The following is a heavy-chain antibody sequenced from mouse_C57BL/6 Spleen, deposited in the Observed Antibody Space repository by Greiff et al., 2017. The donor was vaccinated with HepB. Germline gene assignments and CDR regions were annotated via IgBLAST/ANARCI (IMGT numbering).Heavy chain of an antibody. CDR1: GYTFTSYW. J-gene: IGHJ3*01. CDR2: IHPNSGST. D-gene: IGHD1-1*01. V-gene: IGHV1-64*01. CDR3: ARKVGDYGSSYEGFAY. Sequence: VQLQQSGAELVKPGASVKLSCKASGYTFTSYWMHWVKQRPGQGLEWIGMIHPNSGSTNYNEKFKSKATLTVDKSSSTAYMQLSSLTSEDSAVYDCARKVGDYGSSYEGFAYWGQGTLVTVSA.